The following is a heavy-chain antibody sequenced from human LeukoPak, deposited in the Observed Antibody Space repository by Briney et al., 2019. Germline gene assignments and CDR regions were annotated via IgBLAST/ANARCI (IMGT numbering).Heavy chain of an antibody. J-gene: IGHJ4*02. CDR3: ARRGSGYNTKFDY. V-gene: IGHV4-39*01. Sequence: SETLSLTCTVSGGSISSSDYYWDWIHQPPGKGLEWIGSIHYSGSTYYNPSLESRVTISVDTSKNQFSLRLSSVTAADTAVYYCARRGSGYNTKFDYWGQGTLVTVSS. CDR1: GGSISSSDYY. D-gene: IGHD3-22*01. CDR2: IHYSGST.